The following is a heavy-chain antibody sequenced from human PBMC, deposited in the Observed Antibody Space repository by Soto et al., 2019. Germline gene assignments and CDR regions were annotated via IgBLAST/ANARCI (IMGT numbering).Heavy chain of an antibody. CDR3: ARSLGSGTGFDY. CDR1: GYTFSNYG. D-gene: IGHD3-10*01. Sequence: ASVKVSCKASGYTFSNYGISWVRQAPGQGLEWTAWISGYNGDTKNAQSLQGRVTVTTDTSTSTSYMELRSLRSDDTAIYFCARSLGSGTGFDYWGQGTLVTVSS. CDR2: ISGYNGDT. J-gene: IGHJ4*02. V-gene: IGHV1-18*01.